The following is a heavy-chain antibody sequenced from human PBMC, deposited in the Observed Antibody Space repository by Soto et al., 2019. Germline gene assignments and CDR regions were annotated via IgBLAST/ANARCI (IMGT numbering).Heavy chain of an antibody. CDR3: ARGLITGSQYSGGRYYFDS. V-gene: IGHV4-34*01. J-gene: IGHJ4*02. CDR2: INHSGSA. CDR1: GGSFSGYI. Sequence: QVQLQQSGAGLLKPSETLSLTCDVYGGSFSGYIWTWIRQTPGKGLQWIGQINHSGSANYNPSLNDPVTISGHTSNSQCSLELSSVTAADTAVYYCARGLITGSQYSGGRYYFDSCGQGTQVTVSA. D-gene: IGHD1-26*01.